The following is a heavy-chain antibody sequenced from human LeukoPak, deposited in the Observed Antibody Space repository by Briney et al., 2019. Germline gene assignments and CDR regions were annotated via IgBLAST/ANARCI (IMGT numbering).Heavy chain of an antibody. V-gene: IGHV4-4*02. CDR2: IYHSGST. Sequence: SETLSLTCAVSGGSISSSNWWSWVRQPPGKGLEWIGEIYHSGSTNYNPSLKSRVTISVDKSKNQFSLKLNSMTAADTAVYYCAVSTGWYKIDYWGQGTLVTVSS. J-gene: IGHJ4*02. D-gene: IGHD6-19*01. CDR1: GGSISSSNW. CDR3: AVSTGWYKIDY.